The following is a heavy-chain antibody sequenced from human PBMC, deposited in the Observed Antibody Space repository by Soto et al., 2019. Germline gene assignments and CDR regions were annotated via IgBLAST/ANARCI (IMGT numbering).Heavy chain of an antibody. CDR2: ISGSGGST. CDR1: GFTFSSYA. J-gene: IGHJ4*02. CDR3: AKDYQPGDGYNYPNFDY. Sequence: GSLRLSCAASGFTFSSYAMSWVRQAPGKGLEWVSAISGSGGSTYYADSVKGRFTISRDNSKNTLYLQMNSLRAEDTAVYYCAKDYQPGDGYNYPNFDYWGQGTLVTVSS. V-gene: IGHV3-23*01. D-gene: IGHD5-12*01.